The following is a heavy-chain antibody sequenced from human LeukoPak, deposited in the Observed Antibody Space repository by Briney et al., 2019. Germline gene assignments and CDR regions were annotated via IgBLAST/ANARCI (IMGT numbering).Heavy chain of an antibody. D-gene: IGHD3-22*01. V-gene: IGHV5-51*01. Sequence: GESLKISCKGSGYSFTSYWIGWVRQMPGKGLEWMGIIYPGDSDTRYSPSFQGQVTISADKSISTAYLQWSSLKASDTAMYYCARGKYYDSSGTDAFDIWGQGTMVTVSS. CDR2: IYPGDSDT. CDR1: GYSFTSYW. J-gene: IGHJ3*02. CDR3: ARGKYYDSSGTDAFDI.